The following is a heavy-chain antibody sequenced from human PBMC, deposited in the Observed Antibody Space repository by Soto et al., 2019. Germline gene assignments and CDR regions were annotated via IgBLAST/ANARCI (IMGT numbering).Heavy chain of an antibody. D-gene: IGHD3-22*01. Sequence: GGSLRLSCAASGFTFSSYGMHWVRQAPGKGLEWVAAIWYDGSNKYYADSVKGRFTISRDNSKNTLYLQMNSLRAEDTAVYYCARDLFPDYYDSSGYYPRDPDAFDIWGQGTMVTV. J-gene: IGHJ3*02. V-gene: IGHV3-33*01. CDR1: GFTFSSYG. CDR3: ARDLFPDYYDSSGYYPRDPDAFDI. CDR2: IWYDGSNK.